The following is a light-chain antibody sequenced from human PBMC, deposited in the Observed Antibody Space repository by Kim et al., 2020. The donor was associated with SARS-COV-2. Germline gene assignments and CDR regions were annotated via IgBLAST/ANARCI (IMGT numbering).Light chain of an antibody. J-gene: IGKJ4*01. CDR2: AAS. V-gene: IGKV1-39*01. CDR1: QSINAY. Sequence: DIQMTQSPSSLAASVGDRVTITCRASQSINAYLNWYQQKPGKAPKLLIYAASTLQSGVPSRFSGSGSGTDFTLTITSLQPEDFATYYCQQSQTAPLLTFGVGTKVDIK. CDR3: QQSQTAPLLT.